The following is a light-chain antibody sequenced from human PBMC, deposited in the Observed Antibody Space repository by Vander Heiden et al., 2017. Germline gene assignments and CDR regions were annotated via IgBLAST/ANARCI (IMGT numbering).Light chain of an antibody. CDR1: SSDVGGYNY. CDR3: SSYTSSSTYV. J-gene: IGLJ1*01. V-gene: IGLV2-14*03. Sequence: QSALTQPPSVPGPPGQSITIPCTGTSSDVGGYNYVSWYQQHPGKAPKLRIYDVSNRPSGVSNRFSGSKSGNTASLTISGLQAEDEADDYCSSYTSSSTYVFGTGTKVTVL. CDR2: DVS.